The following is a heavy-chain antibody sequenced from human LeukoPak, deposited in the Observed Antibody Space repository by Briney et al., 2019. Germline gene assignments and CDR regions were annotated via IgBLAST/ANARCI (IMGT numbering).Heavy chain of an antibody. J-gene: IGHJ3*02. CDR1: GYSFTCFW. D-gene: IGHD4-17*01. CDR3: ARQGVTTEITPDDAFDI. CDR2: IYPGDSDT. V-gene: IGHV5-51*01. Sequence: GESLKISCKGFGYSFTCFWIGWVRPRPGKGLGWMGIIYPGDSDTRYSPSFQGQVTISADKSICTAYLQWSSLKASDTTMYYCARQGVTTEITPDDAFDIWGQGTMVTVSS.